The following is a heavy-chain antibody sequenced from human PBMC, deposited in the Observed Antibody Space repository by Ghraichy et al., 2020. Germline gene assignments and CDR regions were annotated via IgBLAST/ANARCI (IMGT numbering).Heavy chain of an antibody. CDR1: GGSFNGYY. CDR3: ARGSVGYCSSTTCYNYYYGMDV. CDR2: INHGGIT. J-gene: IGHJ6*02. D-gene: IGHD2-2*02. Sequence: SQTLSLTCAVYGGSFNGYYWSWVRQPPGKGLEWVGDINHGGITNYNPSLKSRVTISVDTSKNQFSLKLDSVTAADTAVYYCARGSVGYCSSTTCYNYYYGMDVWGQGTTVTVSS. V-gene: IGHV4-34*01.